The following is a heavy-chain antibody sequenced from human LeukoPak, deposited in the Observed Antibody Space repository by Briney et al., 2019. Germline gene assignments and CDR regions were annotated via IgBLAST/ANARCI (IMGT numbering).Heavy chain of an antibody. CDR3: ASSSSPEGIDY. D-gene: IGHD6-13*01. J-gene: IGHJ4*02. Sequence: SQTLSLTCTVSGGSISSSSYYWSWIRQPAGKGLEWIGRIYTSGSTNYNPSLKSRVTISVDTSKNQFSLKLTSVTAADTAVYYCASSSSPEGIDYWGQGTLVTVSS. V-gene: IGHV4-61*02. CDR2: IYTSGST. CDR1: GGSISSSSYY.